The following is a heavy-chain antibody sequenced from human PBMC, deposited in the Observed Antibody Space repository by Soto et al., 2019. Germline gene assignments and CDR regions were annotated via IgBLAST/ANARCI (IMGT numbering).Heavy chain of an antibody. V-gene: IGHV1-46*01. CDR3: ARSYGSVSLGWDY. Sequence: QVQLVQSGAEVKKPGASVKVSCKASGYTFTSYYMHWVRQAPGQGLEWMGIINPSGGSTSYAQKFKGRVTMTRDTSTSTVYMELSSLRSEDTAGDYCARSYGSVSLGWDYWGQGTLVTVSS. CDR1: GYTFTSYY. J-gene: IGHJ4*02. CDR2: INPSGGST. D-gene: IGHD3-10*01.